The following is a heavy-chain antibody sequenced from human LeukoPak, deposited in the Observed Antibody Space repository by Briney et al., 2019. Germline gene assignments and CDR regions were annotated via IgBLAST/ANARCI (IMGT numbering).Heavy chain of an antibody. CDR1: GGSISSSSYY. V-gene: IGHV4-39*07. J-gene: IGHJ5*02. CDR2: IYYSGST. CDR3: ARALNPPTVVVPAANANWFDP. D-gene: IGHD2-2*01. Sequence: SETLSLTCTVSGGSISSSSYYWGWIRQPPGKGLERIGSIYYSGSTYYNPSLKSRVTISVDTSKNQFSLKLSSVTAADTAVYYCARALNPPTVVVPAANANWFDPWGQGTLVTVSS.